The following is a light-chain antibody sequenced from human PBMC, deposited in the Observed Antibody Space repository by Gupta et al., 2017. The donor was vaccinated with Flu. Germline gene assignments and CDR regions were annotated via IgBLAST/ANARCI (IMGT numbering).Light chain of an antibody. CDR2: VAS. V-gene: IGKV1-39*01. J-gene: IGKJ4*02. Sequence: SHMPQSPSSLSASVGDTVTITCRASQTITIYLNWYRQRPGKAPVLLMYVASNLQRGVTARFSGSGSGTDFTLTISGLKPEDFATYYCQQTYRSPRTFGEGTKVEFK. CDR3: QQTYRSPRT. CDR1: QTITIY.